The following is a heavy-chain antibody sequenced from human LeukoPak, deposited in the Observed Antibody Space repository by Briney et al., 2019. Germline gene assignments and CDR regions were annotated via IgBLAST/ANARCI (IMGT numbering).Heavy chain of an antibody. Sequence: VGSLRLSCAGSGFTFSSYWMHCGRQAPGKGRVWVSRINSDGSSTSYADSVKGRFTISRDNAKNTVYLQMKSLRAEETAVYYCASHYYDRSGYYWGQGTLVTVSS. V-gene: IGHV3-74*01. D-gene: IGHD3-22*01. CDR2: INSDGSST. J-gene: IGHJ4*02. CDR1: GFTFSSYW. CDR3: ASHYYDRSGYY.